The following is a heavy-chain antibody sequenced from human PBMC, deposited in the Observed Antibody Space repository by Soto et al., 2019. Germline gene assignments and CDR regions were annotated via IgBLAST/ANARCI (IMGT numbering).Heavy chain of an antibody. Sequence: EVRLVESGGGLVKPGGSLRLSCAASGFTFSDAWMTWVRQAQGKGLEWVGRIKNKADGGTPDYAAPITGRFIISRDDSENTLYLQMNSLKSDDTAVYYCVTKAGRPQYYFDYWGQGTLVTVSS. V-gene: IGHV3-15*01. J-gene: IGHJ4*02. D-gene: IGHD6-6*01. CDR1: GFTFSDAW. CDR3: VTKAGRPQYYFDY. CDR2: IKNKADGGTP.